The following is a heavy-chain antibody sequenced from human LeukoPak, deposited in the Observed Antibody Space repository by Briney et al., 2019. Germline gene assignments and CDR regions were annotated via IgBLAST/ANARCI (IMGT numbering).Heavy chain of an antibody. CDR2: IIPIFGAP. D-gene: IGHD6-6*01. CDR1: GGTFNSYA. J-gene: IGHJ5*02. V-gene: IGHV1-69*13. Sequence: GASVKVSCKASGGTFNSYAISWVRQAPGQGLEWMGGIIPIFGAPNYAQRFQGRVTITADESTGTAYMELSSLRSDDTAVYYCARGNSIAPSIVFWFDPWGQGTLVTVSS. CDR3: ARGNSIAPSIVFWFDP.